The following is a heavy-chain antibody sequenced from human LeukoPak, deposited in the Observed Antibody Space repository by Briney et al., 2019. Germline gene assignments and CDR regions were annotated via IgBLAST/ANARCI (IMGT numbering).Heavy chain of an antibody. CDR1: GYTFTGYY. Sequence: APVKVSCKASGYTFTGYYMHWVRQAPGQGLEWMGWINPNSGGTNYAQKFQGRVTMTRDTSISTAYMELSRLRSDDTAVYYCARDAILLWFGKGLDQGADYWGQGTLVTVSS. CDR2: INPNSGGT. V-gene: IGHV1-2*02. J-gene: IGHJ4*02. D-gene: IGHD3-10*01. CDR3: ARDAILLWFGKGLDQGADY.